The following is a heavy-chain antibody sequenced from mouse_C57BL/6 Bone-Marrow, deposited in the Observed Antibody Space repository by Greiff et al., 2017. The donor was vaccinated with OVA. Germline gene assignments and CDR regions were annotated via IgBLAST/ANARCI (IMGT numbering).Heavy chain of an antibody. J-gene: IGHJ1*03. CDR3: ARYSRCYYGSSYYWYCDV. Sequence: EVQGVESGPGLAKPSQTLSLTCSVTGYSITSDYWNWLRKFPGNKLEYMGYISYSGSTYYNPSLKSRISITRAPSKNQYYLQLNSVTTEDTATYYCARYSRCYYGSSYYWYCDVWGTGTTVTVSS. CDR2: ISYSGST. V-gene: IGHV3-8*01. CDR1: GYSITSDY. D-gene: IGHD1-1*01.